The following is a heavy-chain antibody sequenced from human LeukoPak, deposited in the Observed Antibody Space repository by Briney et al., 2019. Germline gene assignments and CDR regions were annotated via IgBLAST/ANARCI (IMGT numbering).Heavy chain of an antibody. D-gene: IGHD6-19*01. V-gene: IGHV3-48*01. CDR2: ISSSSSTI. J-gene: IGHJ4*02. Sequence: GGSLRLSCAASGFTFSSYSMNWVRQAPGKGLEWVSYISSSSSTIYYADSVKGRFTISRDNAKNSLYLQMNSLRAEDTAVYYCARGGTVAGLYYFGYWGQGTLVTVSS. CDR1: GFTFSSYS. CDR3: ARGGTVAGLYYFGY.